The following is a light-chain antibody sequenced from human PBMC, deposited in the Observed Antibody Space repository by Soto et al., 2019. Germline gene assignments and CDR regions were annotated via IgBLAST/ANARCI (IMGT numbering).Light chain of an antibody. J-gene: IGKJ4*01. CDR1: QSVSSSY. CDR2: GAS. Sequence: DILLTQSPGTLSLSPGERAALSCRASQSVSSSYLAWYQQKPGQAPRILIYGASNRATGIPDRFSGSGSGTDFTLTISRLEPEDFEVYYCQQHDNSPLTFGGGTKVDIK. CDR3: QQHDNSPLT. V-gene: IGKV3-20*01.